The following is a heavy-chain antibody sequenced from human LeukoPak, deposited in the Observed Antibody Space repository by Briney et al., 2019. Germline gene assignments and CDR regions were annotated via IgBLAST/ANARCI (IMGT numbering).Heavy chain of an antibody. CDR2: ISGSGGST. V-gene: IGHV3-23*01. CDR1: GFTFSSYA. J-gene: IGHJ4*02. Sequence: TGGSLRLSCAASGFTFSSYALTGVGRAQGKGLNWFSAISGSGGSTYYADSVKGRFTISRDNSKNTLYLQMNSLRAEDTAVYYCANDLAAAGTNFDYWGQGTLVTVSS. D-gene: IGHD6-13*01. CDR3: ANDLAAAGTNFDY.